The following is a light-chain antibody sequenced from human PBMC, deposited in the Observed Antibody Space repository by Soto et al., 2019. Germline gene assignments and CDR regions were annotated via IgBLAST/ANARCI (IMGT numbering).Light chain of an antibody. J-gene: IGKJ1*01. V-gene: IGKV1-9*01. Sequence: ETKLSHPPLGLSASSRHRLTISYRASQEITSCVAWYQQQPEHAPKLLIFATSRLQTGVPSRFSGSGSGTEFTLTISSLHPDDFATYYCQQYNIPLWTFRQVSKV. CDR3: QQYNIPLWT. CDR1: QEITSC. CDR2: ATS.